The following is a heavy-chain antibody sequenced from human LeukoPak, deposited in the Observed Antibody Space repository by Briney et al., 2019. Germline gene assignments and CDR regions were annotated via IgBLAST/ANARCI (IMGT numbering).Heavy chain of an antibody. J-gene: IGHJ4*02. Sequence: AGGSLRLSCAASGFIFSNAWMSWVRQAPGKGLEWVARIKSKPNGETIDYAAPVKGRLTISRDDSKNTLYLQMNSLKTEDSGLYYCTTHDFTFFNYWGQGTLVTVSS. V-gene: IGHV3-15*01. CDR2: IKSKPNGETI. CDR3: TTHDFTFFNY. D-gene: IGHD1-1*01. CDR1: GFIFSNAW.